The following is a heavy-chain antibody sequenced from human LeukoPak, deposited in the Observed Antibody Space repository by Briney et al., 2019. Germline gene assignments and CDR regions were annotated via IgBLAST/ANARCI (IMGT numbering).Heavy chain of an antibody. CDR2: TYYRSKWYN. Sequence: SQTLSLTCAISGDSVSSNIAAWNWIRQSPSRGLEWLGRTYYRSKWYNDYAGSVKSRITINPDTSKNQFSLHLNSVTPEDTAVYYCAGSSIYYYYMDVWGKGTTVTVSS. CDR1: GDSVSSNIAA. D-gene: IGHD3-10*01. J-gene: IGHJ6*03. CDR3: AGSSIYYYYMDV. V-gene: IGHV6-1*01.